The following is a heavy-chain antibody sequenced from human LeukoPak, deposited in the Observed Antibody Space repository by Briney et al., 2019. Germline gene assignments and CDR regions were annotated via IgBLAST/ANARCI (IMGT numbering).Heavy chain of an antibody. CDR3: AKYSSGWCFEY. V-gene: IGHV3-23*01. CDR2: ISASGGST. Sequence: TGGSLRLSCAASGFTFSSYAMSLVRQAPGKGLEWVSGISASGGSTYYADSVKGRFTISRDNSKNTLYLQMNSLRAEDTAVYYCAKYSSGWCFEYWGQGTLVTVSS. J-gene: IGHJ4*02. CDR1: GFTFSSYA. D-gene: IGHD6-19*01.